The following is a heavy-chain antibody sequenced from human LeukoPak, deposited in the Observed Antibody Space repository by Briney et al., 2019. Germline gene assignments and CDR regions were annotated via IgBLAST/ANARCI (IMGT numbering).Heavy chain of an antibody. V-gene: IGHV4-38-2*02. D-gene: IGHD3-3*02. CDR3: ARDPLGPYYYMDV. CDR2: IYHSGST. CDR1: GYSISSGYY. Sequence: SETLSLTCAVSGYSISSGYYWAWIRQPPGKGLEWIGSIYHSGSTYYNPSLKSRVTISVDTSKNQFSLKLSSVTAADTAVYYCARDPLGPYYYMDVWGKGTTVTVSS. J-gene: IGHJ6*03.